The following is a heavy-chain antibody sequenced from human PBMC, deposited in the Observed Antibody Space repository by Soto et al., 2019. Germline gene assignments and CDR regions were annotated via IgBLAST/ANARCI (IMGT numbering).Heavy chain of an antibody. CDR2: MSGSGGNT. D-gene: IGHD3-3*01. V-gene: IGHV3-23*01. CDR3: VKDLDYWLVAIGGGMDV. Sequence: EVQLLESGGGVVQPGGSMRLSCVASGFTFNNYAMHWVRQAPGKGPEWVSVMSGSGGNTFYADSVRGRFTTSRDTSKNYVNLEMLRLRVEDTAEYYCVKDLDYWLVAIGGGMDVWGRGTTVTVSS. CDR1: GFTFNNYA. J-gene: IGHJ6*02.